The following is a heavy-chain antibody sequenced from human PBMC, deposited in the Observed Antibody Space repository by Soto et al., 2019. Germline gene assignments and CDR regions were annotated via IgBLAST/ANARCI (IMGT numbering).Heavy chain of an antibody. V-gene: IGHV3-48*02. CDR3: ARDSYCENDY. Sequence: EVQLVESGGGLVQPGGSLRLSCAASGFTFSSYTMNWVRQAPGKGLEWVSYISRGSSTIYYAVSVKGRFTISSDNAKNSLYLQMTSLRDEDTAMYYCARDSYCENDYCGQGTLVTVSS. D-gene: IGHD2-21*02. CDR1: GFTFSSYT. J-gene: IGHJ4*02. CDR2: ISRGSSTI.